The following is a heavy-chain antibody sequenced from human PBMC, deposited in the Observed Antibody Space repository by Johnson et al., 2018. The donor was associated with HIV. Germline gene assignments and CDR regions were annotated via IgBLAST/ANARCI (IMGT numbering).Heavy chain of an antibody. J-gene: IGHJ3*02. CDR3: ARYQAQLVAWDAFDI. D-gene: IGHD6-6*01. CDR1: GFTFSSYG. CDR2: INYDGSSK. Sequence: QVQLVESGGGVVQPGRSLRLSCAASGFTFSSYGMRWVRQAPGKGLEWVAVINYDGSSKYYADSVKGRFTISRDNSKNKLYLQMNSLRADDTAVYYGARYQAQLVAWDAFDIWGQGTMVTVSS. V-gene: IGHV3-33*08.